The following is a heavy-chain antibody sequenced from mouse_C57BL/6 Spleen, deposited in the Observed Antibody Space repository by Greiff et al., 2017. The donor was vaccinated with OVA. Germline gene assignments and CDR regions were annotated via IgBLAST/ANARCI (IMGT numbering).Heavy chain of an antibody. CDR1: GYTFTSYW. CDR3: ARVVSNYDWYFDV. D-gene: IGHD2-5*01. CDR2: IYPSDSET. V-gene: IGHV1-61*01. J-gene: IGHJ1*03. Sequence: QVQLQQPGAELVRPGSSVKLSCKASGYTFTSYWMDWVKQRPGQGLEWIGNIYPSDSETHYNQKFKDKATLTVDKSSSTAYMQLSSLTSEDSAVYYCARVVSNYDWYFDVWGTGTTVTVSS.